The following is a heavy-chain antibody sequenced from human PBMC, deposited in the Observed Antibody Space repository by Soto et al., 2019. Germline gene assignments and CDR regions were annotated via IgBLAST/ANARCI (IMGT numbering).Heavy chain of an antibody. CDR1: GGSISSGGYY. J-gene: IGHJ4*02. CDR3: ASTESPHDYYDSSGYLVIFDY. V-gene: IGHV4-31*03. CDR2: IYYSGST. D-gene: IGHD3-22*01. Sequence: QVQLQESGPGLVKPSQTLSLTCTVSGGSISSGGYYWSWIRQHPGKGLEWIGYIYYSGSTYYNPSLKSRVTISVDTSKNQFSLKLSSVTAADTAVYYCASTESPHDYYDSSGYLVIFDYWGQGTLVTVSS.